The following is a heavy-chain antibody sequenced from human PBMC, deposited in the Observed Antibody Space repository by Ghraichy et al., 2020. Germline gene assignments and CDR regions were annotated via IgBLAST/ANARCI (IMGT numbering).Heavy chain of an antibody. V-gene: IGHV3-33*01. Sequence: GGSLRLSCAASGFRFREYGMHWVRQAPGKGLQWVAGIWYDGSRVYYADSVKGRFTISRDNSENTVSLQMNSLRADDTAVYYCATPTGAWCYLGHGTMVTV. CDR3: ATPTGAWCY. CDR1: GFRFREYG. D-gene: IGHD7-27*01. CDR2: IWYDGSRV. J-gene: IGHJ4*01.